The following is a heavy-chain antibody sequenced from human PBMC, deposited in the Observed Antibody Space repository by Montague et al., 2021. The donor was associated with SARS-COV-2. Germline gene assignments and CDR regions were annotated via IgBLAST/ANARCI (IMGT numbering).Heavy chain of an antibody. J-gene: IGHJ4*02. CDR3: SRDNYDYVWGSYRYIY. CDR2: ITNDGSNK. Sequence: SLRLSCAASGFTFSSYAMHWVRQAPGKGLEWVADITNDGSNKYYADSEKVRVTISRDNSKNTLYLQMNSLRAEDTAVYNYSRDNYDYVWGSYRYIYWGQGTLVTVSS. V-gene: IGHV3-30*04. D-gene: IGHD3-16*02. CDR1: GFTFSSYA.